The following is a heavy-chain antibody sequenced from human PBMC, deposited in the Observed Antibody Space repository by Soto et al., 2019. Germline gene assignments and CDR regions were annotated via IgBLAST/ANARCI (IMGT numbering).Heavy chain of an antibody. J-gene: IGHJ4*02. CDR3: AKDRVSINIFGVVIIPPDGFDY. CDR2: ISGSGGST. D-gene: IGHD3-3*01. Sequence: PGGSLRLSCAASGFTFSSYAMSWVRQAPGKGLEWVSAISGSGGSTYYADSVKGRFTITRDNSKNTLYLQMNSLRAEDTAVYYCAKDRVSINIFGVVIIPPDGFDYWGQGTLVTVYS. CDR1: GFTFSSYA. V-gene: IGHV3-23*01.